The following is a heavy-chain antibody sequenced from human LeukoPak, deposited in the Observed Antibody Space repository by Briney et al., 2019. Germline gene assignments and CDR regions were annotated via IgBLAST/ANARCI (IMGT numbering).Heavy chain of an antibody. V-gene: IGHV3-23*01. J-gene: IGHJ4*02. Sequence: GGSLRLSWAASGFTFSNNGMTWVSQAAGKGMEWVTGISDGGDTTYDAGSVKGRFTVSRDNSKNILYLQMNSLRAEDTAIYYCAKTQGFFDHWGQGSLVTVSS. CDR2: ISDGGDTT. CDR1: GFTFSNNG. CDR3: AKTQGFFDH.